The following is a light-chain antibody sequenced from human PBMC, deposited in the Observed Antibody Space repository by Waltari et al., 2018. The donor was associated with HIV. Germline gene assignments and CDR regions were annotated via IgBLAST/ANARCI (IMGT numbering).Light chain of an antibody. Sequence: DIQMTQSPSSLSASVGHRVTITCQASQDINKYLNWYQQRLGQAPKLLIYDASNLQTGVPARFSGAGSGTDFSFNISSLQPEDFATYYCQQYEKLPLTFGEGTRVEIK. CDR1: QDINKY. CDR2: DAS. V-gene: IGKV1-33*01. J-gene: IGKJ4*01. CDR3: QQYEKLPLT.